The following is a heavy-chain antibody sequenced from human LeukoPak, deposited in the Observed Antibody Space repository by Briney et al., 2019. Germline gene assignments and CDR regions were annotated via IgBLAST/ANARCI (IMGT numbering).Heavy chain of an antibody. J-gene: IGHJ4*02. D-gene: IGHD3-10*01. CDR3: AREGGGSGIY. V-gene: IGHV4-34*01. CDR1: GGSFSGYY. Sequence: SEILSLTCDVYGGSFSGYYWSWIRQPPGQGLEWIGEINLSGSTNYNPLLKSRVTISVDASKNQFSLKLSSVTAANTAVYYCAREGGGSGIYWGQGTLVTVSS. CDR2: INLSGST.